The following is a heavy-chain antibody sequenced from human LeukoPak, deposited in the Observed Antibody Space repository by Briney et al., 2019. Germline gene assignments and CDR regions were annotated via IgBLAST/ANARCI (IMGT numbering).Heavy chain of an antibody. CDR1: GYTFTSYG. D-gene: IGHD3-22*01. J-gene: IGHJ3*02. V-gene: IGHV1-18*01. CDR3: ARELYYYDTQGAFDI. CDR2: ISAYNGNT. Sequence: ASVKVSCKASGYTFTSYGISWVRQAPGQGLEWMGWISAYNGNTNYAQKLQGRVTMTTDTSTSTAYMELRSLGSDDTAVYYCARELYYYDTQGAFDIWGQGTMVTVSS.